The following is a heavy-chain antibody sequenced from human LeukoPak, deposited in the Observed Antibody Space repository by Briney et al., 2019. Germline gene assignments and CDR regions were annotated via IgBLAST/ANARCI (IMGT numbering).Heavy chain of an antibody. J-gene: IGHJ4*02. CDR2: ISYDGSNK. D-gene: IGHD1-26*01. Sequence: GGSLRLSCAASGFTFSSYGMHWVRQAPGKGLEWVAVISYDGSNKYYADSVKGRFTISRDNSKNTLYLQMNSLRAEGTAVYYCAKDRRSGSYVSDYWGQGTLVTVSS. V-gene: IGHV3-30*18. CDR3: AKDRRSGSYVSDY. CDR1: GFTFSSYG.